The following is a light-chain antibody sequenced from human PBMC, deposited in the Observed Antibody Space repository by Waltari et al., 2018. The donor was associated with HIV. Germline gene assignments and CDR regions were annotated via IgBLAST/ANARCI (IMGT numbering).Light chain of an antibody. CDR3: QQYYKTPWT. Sequence: DIVMTQSPESLAVSLSERPTLNCKASRSILHGSNDKNYLAWYQQRAGQSPKLLIYWASTRESGVPERFNGSVSGTDFTLTSSSLQAEDVAVYYCQQYYKTPWTFGRGTKVQI. CDR1: RSILHGSNDKNY. V-gene: IGKV4-1*01. CDR2: WAS. J-gene: IGKJ1*01.